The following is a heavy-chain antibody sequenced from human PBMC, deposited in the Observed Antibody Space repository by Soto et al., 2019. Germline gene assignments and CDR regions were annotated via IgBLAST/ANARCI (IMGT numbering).Heavy chain of an antibody. D-gene: IGHD3-16*01. CDR1: GYTFTSYA. CDR3: AREGLGWFDP. J-gene: IGHJ5*02. V-gene: IGHV1-3*01. Sequence: ASVKVSCTASGYTFTSYAMHWVRQAPGQRLEWMGWINAGNGNTKYSQKFQGRVTITRDTSASTAYMELSSLRSEDTAVYYCAREGLGWFDPWGQGTLVTVSS. CDR2: INAGNGNT.